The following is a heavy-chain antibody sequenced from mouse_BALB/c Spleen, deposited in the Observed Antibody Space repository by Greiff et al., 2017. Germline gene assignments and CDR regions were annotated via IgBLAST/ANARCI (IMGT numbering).Heavy chain of an antibody. J-gene: IGHJ2*01. CDR3: ARGTGYYFDY. CDR1: GFTFSSFG. Sequence: EVKVEESGGGLVQPGGSRKLSCAASGFTFSSFGMHWVRQAPEKGLEWVAYISSGSSTIYYADTVKGRFTISRDNPKNTLFLQMTSLRSEDTAMYYCARGTGYYFDYWGQGTTLTVSS. D-gene: IGHD3-3*01. CDR2: ISSGSSTI. V-gene: IGHV5-17*02.